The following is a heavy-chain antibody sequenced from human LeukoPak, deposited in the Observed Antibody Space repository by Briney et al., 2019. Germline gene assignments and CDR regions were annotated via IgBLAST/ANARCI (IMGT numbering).Heavy chain of an antibody. Sequence: ASVKVSCKASGGTFSSYAISWVRQATGQGLEWMGWMNPNSGNTGYAQKFQGRVTMTRNTSISTAYMELSSLRSEDTAVYYCARGRQGLLFYWGQGTLVTVSS. CDR2: MNPNSGNT. CDR3: ARGRQGLLFY. CDR1: GGTFSSYA. V-gene: IGHV1-8*02. J-gene: IGHJ4*02. D-gene: IGHD3-10*01.